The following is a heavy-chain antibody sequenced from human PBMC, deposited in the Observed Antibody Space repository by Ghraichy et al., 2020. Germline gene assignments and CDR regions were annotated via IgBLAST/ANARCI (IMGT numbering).Heavy chain of an antibody. CDR1: GFTFSNFG. J-gene: IGHJ6*02. CDR2: ISYDGSKK. D-gene: IGHD6-19*01. V-gene: IGHV3-30*18. CDR3: AKDSSGWYASLSYFYYGMDV. Sequence: GESLNISCAASGFTFSNFGMHWVRQAPGKGLEWVALISYDGSKKYYVDSVKGRFTISRDNSKNTLYLQMNSLRPEDTAIYYCAKDSSGWYASLSYFYYGMDVCGQGTTVTVSS.